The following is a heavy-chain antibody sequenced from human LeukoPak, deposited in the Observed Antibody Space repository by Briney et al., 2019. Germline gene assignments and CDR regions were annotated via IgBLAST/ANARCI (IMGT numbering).Heavy chain of an antibody. CDR1: GFTFSDYY. CDR3: ARDRVVPAAILHYYYYYMDV. CDR2: ISSSGSTI. J-gene: IGHJ6*03. Sequence: KAGGSLRLPCAASGFTFSDYYMSWIRQAPGKGLEWVSYISSSGSTIYYADSVKGRFTISRDNAKNSLYLQMNSLRAEDTAVYYCARDRVVPAAILHYYYYYMDVWGKGTTVTVSS. V-gene: IGHV3-11*01. D-gene: IGHD2-2*01.